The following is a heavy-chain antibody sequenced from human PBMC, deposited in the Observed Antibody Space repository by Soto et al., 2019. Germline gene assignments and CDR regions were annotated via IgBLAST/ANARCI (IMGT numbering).Heavy chain of an antibody. CDR2: IYYSGST. CDR1: GGSISSGDYY. Sequence: QVQLQESGPGLVKPSQTLSLTCTVSGGSISSGDYYWSWIRQPPGKGLEWIGYIYYSGSTYYNPSLKSRVTIPVDTSKNQFSLKLSSVTAADTAVYYCARESLGIAARPDWFDPWGQGTLVTVSS. J-gene: IGHJ5*02. V-gene: IGHV4-30-4*01. D-gene: IGHD6-6*01. CDR3: ARESLGIAARPDWFDP.